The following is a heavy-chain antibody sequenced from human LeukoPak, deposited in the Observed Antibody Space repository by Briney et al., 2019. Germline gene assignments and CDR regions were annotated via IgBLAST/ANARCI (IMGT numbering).Heavy chain of an antibody. J-gene: IGHJ3*02. Sequence: SETLSLTCAVYGGSFSGYYWSWIRQPPGKGLEWIGEINHSGSTNYNPSLKSRVTISVDTSKNQFSLKLSSVTAADTAVYYCARQGLKRITIFGVVHTDAFDIWGQGTMVTVSS. D-gene: IGHD3-3*01. CDR1: GGSFSGYY. V-gene: IGHV4-34*01. CDR3: ARQGLKRITIFGVVHTDAFDI. CDR2: INHSGST.